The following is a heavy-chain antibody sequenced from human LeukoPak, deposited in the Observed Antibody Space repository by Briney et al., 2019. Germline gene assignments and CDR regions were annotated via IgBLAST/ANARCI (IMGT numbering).Heavy chain of an antibody. CDR3: ARLQTPYSSSWYGFDY. D-gene: IGHD6-13*01. J-gene: IGHJ4*02. V-gene: IGHV5-51*01. CDR1: GYSFTSYW. CDR2: IYPGDSDT. Sequence: GESLKISCKGSGYSFTSYWIGWVRQMPGKGLEWMGIIYPGDSDTRYSPSFQGQVTISADKSISTAYLQWISLKASDTAMYYCARLQTPYSSSWYGFDYWGQGTLVTVSS.